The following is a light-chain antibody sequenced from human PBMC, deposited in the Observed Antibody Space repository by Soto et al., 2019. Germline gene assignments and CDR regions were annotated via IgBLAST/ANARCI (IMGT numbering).Light chain of an antibody. CDR3: QCYDIRLGIPF. J-gene: IGLJ2*01. CDR1: TSNIGAGYD. Sequence: QSVLTQPPSVSGAPGPRVTISCAGNTSNIGAGYDVHWYQQFPGTAPRLVIHANTNRPSGVPDRFSCSKSGSSAALAITGPQADDEAESHCQCYDIRLGIPFFGGGTQLTVL. V-gene: IGLV1-40*01. CDR2: ANT.